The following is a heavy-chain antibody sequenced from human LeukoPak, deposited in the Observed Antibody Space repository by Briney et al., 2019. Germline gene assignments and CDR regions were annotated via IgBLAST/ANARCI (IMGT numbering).Heavy chain of an antibody. J-gene: IGHJ4*02. CDR2: ISGIGSI. CDR1: GGSLSSYY. V-gene: IGHV4-59*08. CDR3: AGHHPRNTVDF. D-gene: IGHD2-8*02. Sequence: SETLSLTCTVSGGSLSSYYWSWIRQPPGKGLEWIAYISGIGSINYNPSLKSRVTISLDTSKNQFSLKLSSVTAADTAVYYCAGHHPRNTVDFWGQGTLVTVSS.